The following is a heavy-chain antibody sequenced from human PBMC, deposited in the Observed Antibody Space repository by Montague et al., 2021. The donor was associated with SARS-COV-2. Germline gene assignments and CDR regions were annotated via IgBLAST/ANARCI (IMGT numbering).Heavy chain of an antibody. V-gene: IGHV4-39*01. Sequence: SETLSLTCTVAGGSISSGSYDWGWLRQPPGKGLEWIGNIHSSGTTYYKSRVTIPVDTSKNQFSLKMTSVTAADTAVYYCARRLGGSGWLDYWGQGTLVTVSS. J-gene: IGHJ4*02. CDR1: GGSISSGSYD. D-gene: IGHD6-25*01. CDR2: IHSSGTT. CDR3: ARRLGGSGWLDY.